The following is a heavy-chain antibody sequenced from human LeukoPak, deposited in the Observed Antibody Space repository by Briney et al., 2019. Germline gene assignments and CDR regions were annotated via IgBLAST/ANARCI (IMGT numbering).Heavy chain of an antibody. D-gene: IGHD6-25*01. Sequence: KPSETLSLTCTVSGDSISSYYWSWIRQPPGKGLEWIGYIYYSGSTNYNPSLKSRVTISVDTSKNQFSLKLSSVTAADTAVYYCARHRAAWAQFDYWGQGTLVTVSS. CDR1: GDSISSYY. J-gene: IGHJ4*02. CDR2: IYYSGST. CDR3: ARHRAAWAQFDY. V-gene: IGHV4-59*08.